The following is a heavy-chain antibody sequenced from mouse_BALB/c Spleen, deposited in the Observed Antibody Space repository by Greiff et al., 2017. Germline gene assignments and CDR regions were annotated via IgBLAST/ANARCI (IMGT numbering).Heavy chain of an antibody. J-gene: IGHJ3*01. CDR1: GYSITSGYY. D-gene: IGHD2-3*01. CDR3: AREGLYDGYYPFAY. V-gene: IGHV3-6*02. Sequence: EVQLVESGPGLVKPSQSLSLTCSVTGYSITSGYYWNWIRQFPGNKLEWMGYISYDGSNNYNPSLKNRISITRDTSKNQFFLKLNSVTTEDTATYYCAREGLYDGYYPFAYWGQGTLVTVSA. CDR2: ISYDGSN.